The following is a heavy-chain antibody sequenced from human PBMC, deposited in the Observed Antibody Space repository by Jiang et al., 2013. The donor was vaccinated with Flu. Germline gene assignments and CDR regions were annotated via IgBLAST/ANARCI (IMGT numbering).Heavy chain of an antibody. J-gene: IGHJ4*02. V-gene: IGHV5-51*01. D-gene: IGHD4-23*01. Sequence: VQLVESGAGVKNPGESLEISCKASGYRFTNYWIGWVRQMPGKDLEWMGIINPDDSDTRYGPSFRGQVTISADKSINTAYLQWSSLQASDTAIYYCARHYRAFYGGNSYFDFWGQGSLVTVSS. CDR2: INPDDSDT. CDR1: GYRFTNYW. CDR3: ARHYRAFYGGNSYFDF.